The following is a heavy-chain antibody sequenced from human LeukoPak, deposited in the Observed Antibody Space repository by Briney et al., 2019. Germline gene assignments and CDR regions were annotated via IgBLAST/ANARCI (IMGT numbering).Heavy chain of an antibody. Sequence: PSETLSLTCTVSGGSISSSSYYWGWIRQPPGKGLEWIGSIYYSGSTYYNPSLKSRVTISVDTSKNQFSLKLSSVTAADTAVYYCARTLWYSSSPRDYWGQGTLVTVSS. CDR3: ARTLWYSSSPRDY. CDR1: GGSISSSSYY. J-gene: IGHJ4*02. CDR2: IYYSGST. D-gene: IGHD6-6*01. V-gene: IGHV4-39*07.